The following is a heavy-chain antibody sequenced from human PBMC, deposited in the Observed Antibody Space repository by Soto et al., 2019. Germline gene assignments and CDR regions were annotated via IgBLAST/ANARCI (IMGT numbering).Heavy chain of an antibody. Sequence: ASVKVSCKASGGTFSSYAISWVRQAPGQGLEWMGGIIPIFGTANYAQKFQGRVTITADESTSTAYMELSSLRAEDTAVYYCAREKDGAVAGSFDYWGQGTLVTVSS. J-gene: IGHJ4*02. D-gene: IGHD6-19*01. CDR1: GGTFSSYA. V-gene: IGHV1-69*13. CDR3: AREKDGAVAGSFDY. CDR2: IIPIFGTA.